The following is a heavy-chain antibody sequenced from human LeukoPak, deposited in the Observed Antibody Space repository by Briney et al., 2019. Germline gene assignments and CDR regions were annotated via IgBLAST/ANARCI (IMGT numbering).Heavy chain of an antibody. CDR2: IYPVDSDT. Sequence: HGESLRISCKGSGYSFTSYWIGWVRQMPGKGLEWMGIIYPVDSDTRYSPSFQGQGTISADKSISTAYLQWSRLKASGTAMYYCARLRCSGGRCYPHDYWGQGTLVTVSS. CDR1: GYSFTSYW. D-gene: IGHD2-15*01. J-gene: IGHJ4*02. V-gene: IGHV5-51*01. CDR3: ARLRCSGGRCYPHDY.